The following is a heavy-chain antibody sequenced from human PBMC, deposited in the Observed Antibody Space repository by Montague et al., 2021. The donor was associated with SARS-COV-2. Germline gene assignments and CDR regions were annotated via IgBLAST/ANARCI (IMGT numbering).Heavy chain of an antibody. CDR3: ARGLYNWNYGHWFDT. D-gene: IGHD1-7*01. J-gene: IGHJ5*02. Sequence: SETLSLTCTLSGGSVGSSHYYWAWIRQPPGKGLEWIGTIYYSGSTYYXPSPRSRVTIDVDASTNQFSLKLHSVTAADTAVYFCARGLYNWNYGHWFDTWGQGTLVTVSS. CDR2: IYYSGST. V-gene: IGHV4-39*01. CDR1: GGSVGSSHYY.